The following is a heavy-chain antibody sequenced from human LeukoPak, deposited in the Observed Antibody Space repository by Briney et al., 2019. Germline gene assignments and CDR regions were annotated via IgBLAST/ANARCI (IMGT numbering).Heavy chain of an antibody. CDR1: GFTFSSYA. J-gene: IGHJ4*02. V-gene: IGHV3-7*01. CDR2: IKQGGSEK. Sequence: GGSLRLSCAASGFTFSSYAMSWVRRAPGKGLEWVANIKQGGSEKYYVDSVKGRFTISSDNSKNTLYLQMNRLREEDTAVYYCASDTPDPEDLRYSPGPCDYWGQGTLVTVSS. CDR3: ASDTPDPEDLRYSPGPCDY. D-gene: IGHD1-1*01.